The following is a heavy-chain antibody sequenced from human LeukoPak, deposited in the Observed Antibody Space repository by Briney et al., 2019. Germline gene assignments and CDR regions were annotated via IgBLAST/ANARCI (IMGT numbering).Heavy chain of an antibody. CDR3: ARDRGAVAIFGVVIAPGSIDY. J-gene: IGHJ4*02. CDR1: GYTFTGYY. V-gene: IGHV1-2*02. Sequence: ASVKVSCKASGYTFTGYYMHWVRQAPGQGLEWMGWINPNSGGTNYAQKFQGRVTMTRDTSIGTAYMELSRLRSDDTAVYYCARDRGAVAIFGVVIAPGSIDYWGQGTLVTVSS. D-gene: IGHD3-3*01. CDR2: INPNSGGT.